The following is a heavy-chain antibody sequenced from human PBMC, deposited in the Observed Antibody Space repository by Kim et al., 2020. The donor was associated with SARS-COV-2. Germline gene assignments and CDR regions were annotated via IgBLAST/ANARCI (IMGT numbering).Heavy chain of an antibody. D-gene: IGHD5-12*01. CDR3: TRAHNIGRWAYYYYYYMDV. V-gene: IGHV3-49*04. CDR1: GFTFGDYA. Sequence: GGSLRLSCTASGFTFGDYAMSWVRQAPGKGLEWVGFIRSKAYGGTTEYAASVKGRFTISSDDSKSIAYLQMNSLKTEDTAVYYCTRAHNIGRWAYYYYYYMDVRGKGTAVTVSS. CDR2: IRSKAYGGTT. J-gene: IGHJ6*03.